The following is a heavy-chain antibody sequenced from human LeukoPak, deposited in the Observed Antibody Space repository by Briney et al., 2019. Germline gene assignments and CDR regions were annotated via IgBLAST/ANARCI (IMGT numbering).Heavy chain of an antibody. D-gene: IGHD6-13*01. CDR2: ISAYNGNT. CDR1: GYTFTSYG. CDR3: ARFKKAAAGESYDY. Sequence: ASVKVSCKVSGYTFTSYGISWVRQAPGQGLEWMGWISAYNGNTNYAQKLQGRVTMTTDTSTRTAYMELRSLRSDDTAVYYCARFKKAAAGESYDYWGQGTLVTVSS. J-gene: IGHJ4*02. V-gene: IGHV1-18*01.